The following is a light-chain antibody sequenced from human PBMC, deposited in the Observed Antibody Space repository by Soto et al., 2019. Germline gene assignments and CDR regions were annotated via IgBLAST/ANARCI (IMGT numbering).Light chain of an antibody. J-gene: IGKJ1*01. CDR1: QSISSY. CDR3: QRSYSTPRT. CDR2: AAS. V-gene: IGKV1-39*01. Sequence: DIQMTQSPSSLSASVGDRVTITCRASQSISSYLNWYQQKPGKAPKLLIYAASSLQSGVPSRFSGSGSGTDFTLTISSLQPEDFATYYWQRSYSTPRTFGQGNNVEIK.